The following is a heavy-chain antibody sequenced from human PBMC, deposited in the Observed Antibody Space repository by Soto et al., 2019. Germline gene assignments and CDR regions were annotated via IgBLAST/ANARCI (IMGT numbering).Heavy chain of an antibody. D-gene: IGHD3-22*01. Sequence: GESLKVSCKGSGYSFTRYWIGWGRQMPGEGLEWRGVLYPGGSDTRYSPSFQGQATISADKSISTAYLQWSSLKASETAMYYCARQHYYDSIGYWGQGTLVTVSS. CDR1: GYSFTRYW. V-gene: IGHV5-51*01. CDR3: ARQHYYDSIGY. J-gene: IGHJ4*02. CDR2: LYPGGSDT.